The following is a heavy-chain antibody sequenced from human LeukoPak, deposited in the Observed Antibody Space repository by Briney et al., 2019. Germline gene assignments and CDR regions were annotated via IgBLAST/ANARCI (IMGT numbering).Heavy chain of an antibody. CDR1: GLTYSDYY. D-gene: IGHD3-22*01. Sequence: GGSLRLSCVVSGLTYSDYYMSWIRQAPGKGLEWISYISDSGSYANYADSVRGRFTISRDNSKSTLYLQMNNLRVDDTAVYFCAKRGVVIRVILVGFHKEAYYFDSWGQGALVTVSS. CDR2: ISDSGSYA. CDR3: AKRGVVIRVILVGFHKEAYYFDS. J-gene: IGHJ4*02. V-gene: IGHV3-11*03.